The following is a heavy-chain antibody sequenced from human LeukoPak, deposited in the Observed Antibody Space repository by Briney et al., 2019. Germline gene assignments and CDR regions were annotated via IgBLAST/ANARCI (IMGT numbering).Heavy chain of an antibody. CDR2: TYNSGST. J-gene: IGHJ6*02. CDR3: ARRGAARPGGSYSMDV. D-gene: IGHD6-6*01. V-gene: IGHV4-59*01. Sequence: SETLSLACTVSGGSISSYHWSWIRQPPGKGLEYIGYTYNSGSTNYKPSLKSRVTISIDTSKNQLSLKLSSVTTADTAVYYCARRGAARPGGSYSMDVWGQGTTVTVSS. CDR1: GGSISSYH.